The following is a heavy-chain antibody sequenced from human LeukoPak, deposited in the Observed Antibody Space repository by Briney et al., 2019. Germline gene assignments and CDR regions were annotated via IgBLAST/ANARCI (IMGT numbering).Heavy chain of an antibody. CDR3: ARDPTAVAGTGPETNFDY. CDR1: EFTFSSYS. V-gene: IGHV3-21*01. Sequence: GGSLRLSCAASEFTFSSYSMNWVRQAPGKGLEWVSYISSSSDYIYYADSVKGRFTISRDNAKNSLYLQMNSLRAEDTAVYYCARDPTAVAGTGPETNFDYWGQGTLVTVSS. J-gene: IGHJ4*02. CDR2: ISSSSDYI. D-gene: IGHD6-19*01.